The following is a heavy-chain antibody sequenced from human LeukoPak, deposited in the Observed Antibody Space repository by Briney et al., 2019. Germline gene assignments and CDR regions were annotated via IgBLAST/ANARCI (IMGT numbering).Heavy chain of an antibody. CDR3: ARDANYHDGDAYYDALDI. V-gene: IGHV4-59*01. Sequence: PSETLSLTCTVSGGSISGYYWSWIRQPPGKGLEGIGYIYSSGTTNYHPSLKNQLSISLDPSRNQFSLKLSSVTAADTAVYYCARDANYHDGDAYYDALDIWGQGTLVTVSS. D-gene: IGHD3-16*01. CDR1: GGSISGYY. CDR2: IYSSGTT. J-gene: IGHJ3*02.